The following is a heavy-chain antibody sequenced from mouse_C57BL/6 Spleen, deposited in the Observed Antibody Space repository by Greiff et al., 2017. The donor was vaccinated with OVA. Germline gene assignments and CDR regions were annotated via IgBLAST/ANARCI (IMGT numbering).Heavy chain of an antibody. V-gene: IGHV5-4*01. D-gene: IGHD2-5*01. CDR2: ISDGGSYT. CDR3: AREGYSNPFAY. J-gene: IGHJ3*01. CDR1: GFTFSGYA. Sequence: EVKLQESGGGLVKPGGSLKLSCAASGFTFSGYAMSWVRQTPEKRLEWVATISDGGSYTYYPDNVKGRFTISRDNAKNNLYLQMSHLKSEDTAMYYCAREGYSNPFAYWGQGTLVTVSA.